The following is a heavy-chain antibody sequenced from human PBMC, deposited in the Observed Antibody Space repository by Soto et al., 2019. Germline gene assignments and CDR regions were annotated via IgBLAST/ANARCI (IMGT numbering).Heavy chain of an antibody. CDR3: ARDAQLSWHRWFDP. CDR2: IFDSGST. Sequence: QVQLQESGPGLLKPSETLSLTCTVSGDSISSYSWSWIRQPPGKGLEWIGYIFDSGSTNYNPSLKIRVTISVDTSKNQFPLKVISVTAADTAVYYCARDAQLSWHRWFDPWGQGTLVTVSS. D-gene: IGHD3-10*01. J-gene: IGHJ5*02. V-gene: IGHV4-59*12. CDR1: GDSISSYS.